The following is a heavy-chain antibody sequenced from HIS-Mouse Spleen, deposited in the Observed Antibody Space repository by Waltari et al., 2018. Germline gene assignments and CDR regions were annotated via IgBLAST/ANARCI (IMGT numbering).Heavy chain of an antibody. Sequence: QVQLQQWGAGLLKPSETLSLTCAVYGGSFSGYYWSWIRQPPGKGLEWIGEINHSGSTNYNPSLKIRVTISVDTSMNQFSLKLSSVTAADTSVYYCARGLAARFDYWGQGTLVTVSS. V-gene: IGHV4-34*01. CDR1: GGSFSGYY. D-gene: IGHD6-6*01. J-gene: IGHJ4*02. CDR2: INHSGST. CDR3: ARGLAARFDY.